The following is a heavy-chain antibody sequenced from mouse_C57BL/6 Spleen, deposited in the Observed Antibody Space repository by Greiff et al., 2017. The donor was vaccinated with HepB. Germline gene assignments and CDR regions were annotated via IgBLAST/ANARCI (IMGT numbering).Heavy chain of an antibody. D-gene: IGHD1-1*01. V-gene: IGHV1-61*01. CDR1: GYTFTSYW. CDR2: IYPSDSET. Sequence: QVQLQQPGAELVRPGSSVKLSCKASGYTFTSYWMDWVKQRPGQGLEWIGNIYPSDSETHYNQKFKDKATLTVDKSSSTAYMQLSSLTSEDSAVYFCARSSYGSSPSYAMDYWGQGTSVTVSS. J-gene: IGHJ4*01. CDR3: ARSSYGSSPSYAMDY.